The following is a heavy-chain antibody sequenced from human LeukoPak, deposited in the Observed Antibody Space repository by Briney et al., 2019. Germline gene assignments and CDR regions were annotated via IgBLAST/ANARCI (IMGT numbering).Heavy chain of an antibody. CDR3: ARDARILTGFGWFDY. D-gene: IGHD3-9*01. J-gene: IGHJ4*02. Sequence: GRSLRLSCAASGFTFSSYGMHWVRQAPGKGLEWVAVISYDGSNKYYADSVKGRFTISRDNSKNTLYLQMNSLRAEDTAVYYCARDARILTGFGWFDYWGQGTLVTVSS. V-gene: IGHV3-30*06. CDR2: ISYDGSNK. CDR1: GFTFSSYG.